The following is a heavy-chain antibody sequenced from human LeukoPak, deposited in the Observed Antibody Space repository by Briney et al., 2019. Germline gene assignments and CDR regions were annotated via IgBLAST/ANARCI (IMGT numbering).Heavy chain of an antibody. Sequence: SETLSLTCTVSGGSISSGSYYWSWIRQPAGKGLEWIGRIYTSGSTNYNPSLKSRVTISVDTSKNQFSLKLSSVTAADTAVYYCARDLKKTFFDYWGQGTLVTVSS. CDR3: ARDLKKTFFDY. V-gene: IGHV4-61*02. J-gene: IGHJ4*02. CDR1: GGSISSGSYY. CDR2: IYTSGST.